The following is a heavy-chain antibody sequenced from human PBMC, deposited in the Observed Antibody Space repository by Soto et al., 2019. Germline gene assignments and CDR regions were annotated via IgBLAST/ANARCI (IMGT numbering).Heavy chain of an antibody. CDR3: GSIAYYYDSSGYLAYFHY. Sequence: SETLSLTCSVSGGSISSYYWSWIRQPPGKGLECIGHISYSGRTNYNRSLKSRVTISVDTSKNQFSLRMSSVTGAGTAVYYCGSIAYYYDSSGYLAYFHYLGPGALVTVSS. CDR2: ISYSGRT. CDR1: GGSISSYY. J-gene: IGHJ4*02. V-gene: IGHV4-59*01. D-gene: IGHD3-22*01.